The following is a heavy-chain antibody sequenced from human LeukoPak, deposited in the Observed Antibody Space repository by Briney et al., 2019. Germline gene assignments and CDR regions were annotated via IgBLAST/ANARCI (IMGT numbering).Heavy chain of an antibody. Sequence: GGSLRLSCAASGFTFSTFGMHWVRQAPGKGLEWVAFIRYDGTNQYYADSVKGRFTTSRDNSKNTVFLQMNSLIIEDTAIYYCAKDYYGPFDSWGQGILVTVSS. D-gene: IGHD3-10*01. CDR1: GFTFSTFG. CDR3: AKDYYGPFDS. V-gene: IGHV3-30*02. CDR2: IRYDGTNQ. J-gene: IGHJ4*02.